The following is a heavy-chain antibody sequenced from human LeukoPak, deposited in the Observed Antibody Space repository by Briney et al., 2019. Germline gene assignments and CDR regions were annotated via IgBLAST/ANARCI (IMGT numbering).Heavy chain of an antibody. CDR3: ARDPLTQSAAAVAFDI. CDR2: IYYSGST. D-gene: IGHD6-13*01. CDR1: GGSISSGDYY. Sequence: SQTLSLTCTVSGGSISSGDYYWSWIRQPPGKGLEWIGYIYYSGSTYYNPSLKSRVTISVDTSKNQFSLKLSSVTAADTAVYYCARDPLTQSAAAVAFDIWGQGTMVTVSS. J-gene: IGHJ3*02. V-gene: IGHV4-30-4*08.